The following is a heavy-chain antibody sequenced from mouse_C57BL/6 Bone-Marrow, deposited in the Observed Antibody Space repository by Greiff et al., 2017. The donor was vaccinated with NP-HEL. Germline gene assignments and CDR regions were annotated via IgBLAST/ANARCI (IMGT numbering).Heavy chain of an antibody. V-gene: IGHV5-6*02. CDR3: ASHYYGSSYLPVDY. J-gene: IGHJ2*01. CDR1: GFTFSSYG. D-gene: IGHD1-1*01. CDR2: ISSGGSYT. Sequence: EVMLVESGGDLVKPGGSLKLSCAASGFTFSSYGMSWVRQTPDKRLEWVATISSGGSYTYSPDSVKGRFTISRDNAKNTLYLQMSSLKSEDTAMYYCASHYYGSSYLPVDYWGQGTTLTVSS.